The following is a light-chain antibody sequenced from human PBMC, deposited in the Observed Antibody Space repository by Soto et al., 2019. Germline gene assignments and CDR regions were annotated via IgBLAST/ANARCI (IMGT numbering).Light chain of an antibody. J-gene: IGLJ3*02. V-gene: IGLV2-11*01. Sequence: QSVLTQPRSVSGSPGQSVTISCTGTDSDVGGYNFVSWYQQLPGKAPKLIISAVSRRPSGVPDRFSGSKSGNTASLTISGLQADDEADYFCYSYTARDIWVFGGGTKLTVL. CDR1: DSDVGGYNF. CDR3: YSYTARDIWV. CDR2: AVS.